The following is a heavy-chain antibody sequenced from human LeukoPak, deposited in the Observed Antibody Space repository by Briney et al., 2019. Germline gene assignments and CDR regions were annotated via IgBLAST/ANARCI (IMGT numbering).Heavy chain of an antibody. CDR1: GGSMKNSF. Sequence: KPSETLSLTRTVAGGSMKNSFGSWIRQPPGKGLEWIGYISDSGNTNYNPSLKTRVSFSVDTSKGQFYLSLRSVTAADTALYFCARNRFQRSGAHWFDPWGPGTLVTVSS. V-gene: IGHV4-59*01. CDR3: ARNRFQRSGAHWFDP. CDR2: ISDSGNT. D-gene: IGHD2-21*01. J-gene: IGHJ5*02.